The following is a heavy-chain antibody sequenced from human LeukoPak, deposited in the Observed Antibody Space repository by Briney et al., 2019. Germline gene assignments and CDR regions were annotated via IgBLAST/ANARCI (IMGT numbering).Heavy chain of an antibody. V-gene: IGHV1-18*01. J-gene: IGHJ5*02. CDR2: ISAYNGNT. CDR1: GYTFTSYG. Sequence: GASVKVSCKASGYTFTSYGISWLRQAPGQGLEWVGWISAYNGNTNYAQKLQGRVTMTTDTSTSTAYMDLRSLRSDDTAVYYCARGRLSTGTMFDPWGQGTLVTASS. CDR3: ARGRLSTGTMFDP. D-gene: IGHD1-7*01.